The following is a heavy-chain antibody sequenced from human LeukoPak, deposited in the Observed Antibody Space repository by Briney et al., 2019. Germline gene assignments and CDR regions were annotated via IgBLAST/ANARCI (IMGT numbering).Heavy chain of an antibody. J-gene: IGHJ4*02. Sequence: GGSLRLSCAASVSTFSNAWMNWVRQAPGKGLEWVGRIKSKTDGGTTDYAAPVKGRFTISRDDSKNTLYLQMNSLKTEDTAVYYCTTTYGGNWYYFDYWGQGTLVTVSS. CDR3: TTTYGGNWYYFDY. CDR1: VSTFSNAW. D-gene: IGHD4-23*01. CDR2: IKSKTDGGTT. V-gene: IGHV3-15*07.